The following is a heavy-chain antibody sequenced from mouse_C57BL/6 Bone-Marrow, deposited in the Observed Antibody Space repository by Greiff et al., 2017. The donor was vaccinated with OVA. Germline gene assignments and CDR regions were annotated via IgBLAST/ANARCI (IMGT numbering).Heavy chain of an antibody. CDR2: ISDGGSYT. Sequence: DVHLVESGGGLVKPGGSLKLSCAASGFTFSSYAMSWVRQTPEKRLEWVATISDGGSYTYYPDNVKGRFTISRDNAKNNLYLQMSHLKSEDTAMYYCARDKLTGRGDPMDYWGQGTSVTVSA. CDR3: ARDKLTGRGDPMDY. J-gene: IGHJ4*01. V-gene: IGHV5-4*01. D-gene: IGHD4-1*01. CDR1: GFTFSSYA.